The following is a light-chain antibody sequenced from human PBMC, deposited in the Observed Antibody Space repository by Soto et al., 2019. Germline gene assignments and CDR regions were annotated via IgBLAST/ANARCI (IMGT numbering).Light chain of an antibody. V-gene: IGKV3-15*01. CDR3: PQYNNWPPWT. J-gene: IGKJ1*01. CDR2: GAS. CDR1: QSVSSN. Sequence: EIVMTQSPATLSVSPGERATLSCRASQSVSSNLAWYQQKPGQAPRLLIYGASTRATGIPARFSGSGSWTELTLTISSLQFANFAVYYCPQYNNWPPWTFGHGTKVELK.